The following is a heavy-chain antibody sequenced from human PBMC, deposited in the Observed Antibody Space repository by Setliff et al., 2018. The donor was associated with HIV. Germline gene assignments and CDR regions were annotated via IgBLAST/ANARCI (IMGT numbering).Heavy chain of an antibody. Sequence: SETLSLTCAVYGGSFSGYYWSWIRQPPGKGLEWIGENNDSGSTNYNPSLKSRVTMTVDTSKNQFSLKLNSVTAADTAVYYCGRGSRITIFGVVKGTNWFDPWGQGTLVTVSS. CDR2: NNDSGST. D-gene: IGHD3-3*01. CDR1: GGSFSGYY. V-gene: IGHV4-34*01. J-gene: IGHJ5*02. CDR3: GRGSRITIFGVVKGTNWFDP.